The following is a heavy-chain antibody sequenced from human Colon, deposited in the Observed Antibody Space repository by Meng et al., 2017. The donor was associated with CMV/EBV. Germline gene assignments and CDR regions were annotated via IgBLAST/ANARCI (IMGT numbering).Heavy chain of an antibody. D-gene: IGHD3-22*01. V-gene: IGHV4-31*03. J-gene: IGHJ6*02. Sequence: SETLSLTCTVSGGSISTGGHYWSWIRQHPGKGLEWIGYIYDSGATYYNPSLKSRVTIAMDTPKNIFSLKLNSLTAAVTAVYYCARGVTMITAGMDVWGQGTTVTVSS. CDR2: IYDSGAT. CDR3: ARGVTMITAGMDV. CDR1: GGSISTGGHY.